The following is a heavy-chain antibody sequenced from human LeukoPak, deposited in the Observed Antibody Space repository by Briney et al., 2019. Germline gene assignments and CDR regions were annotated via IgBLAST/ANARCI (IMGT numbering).Heavy chain of an antibody. Sequence: GGSLRLSCAASGFNFSIFAMHWVRQAPDKGLEWVAVISYDGSNKDYADSVKGRFTMSRDNSKNTLYLQINSLRLEDTALYYCARDGNSGYYTGEGYYYYGMDVWGQGTTVTVSS. J-gene: IGHJ6*02. D-gene: IGHD5-12*01. CDR1: GFNFSIFA. CDR3: ARDGNSGYYTGEGYYYYGMDV. CDR2: ISYDGSNK. V-gene: IGHV3-30-3*01.